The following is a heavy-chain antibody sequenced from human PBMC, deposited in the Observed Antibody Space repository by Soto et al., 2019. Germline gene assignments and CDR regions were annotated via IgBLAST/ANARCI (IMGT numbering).Heavy chain of an antibody. CDR1: GFTFSSYG. CDR2: IWYDGSNK. D-gene: IGHD2-2*01. J-gene: IGHJ3*02. V-gene: IGHV3-33*01. Sequence: QVRLVESGGGVVQPGRSLRLSCAASGFTFSSYGMHWVRQAPGKGLEWVAVIWYDGSNKYYADSVKGRFTISRDNSKNTRYLQRKRLGAEDRAVYYCAREGGYIVLVPAGIGGAFDIWGQGTMVTVSS. CDR3: AREGGYIVLVPAGIGGAFDI.